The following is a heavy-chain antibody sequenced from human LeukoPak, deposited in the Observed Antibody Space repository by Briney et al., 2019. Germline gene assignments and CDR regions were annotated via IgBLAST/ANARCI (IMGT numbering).Heavy chain of an antibody. D-gene: IGHD4-23*01. Sequence: GGSLRLSCAASGFTFSSYGMHWVRQAPGKGLEWVAFIRYGGSNKYYADSVKGRFTISRDNSKNTLYLQMNSLRAEDTAIYYCAKGVDYGGNSRLDYWGQGTLVTVSS. J-gene: IGHJ4*02. CDR2: IRYGGSNK. CDR1: GFTFSSYG. V-gene: IGHV3-30*02. CDR3: AKGVDYGGNSRLDY.